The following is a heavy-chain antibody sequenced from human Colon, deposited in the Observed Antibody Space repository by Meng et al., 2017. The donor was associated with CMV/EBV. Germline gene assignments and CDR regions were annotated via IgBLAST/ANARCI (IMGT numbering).Heavy chain of an antibody. V-gene: IGHV4-59*01. CDR3: AREMTAIWNWLDS. D-gene: IGHD2-21*02. J-gene: IGHJ5*01. Sequence: SETLSLTCTVSGGSISSYYWSWIRQPPGKGLEWIGYIYYSGSTNYNPSLKSRVTISVDTSKNQFSLKLSSVTAADTAVYYCAREMTAIWNWLDSWGQGTLVTVSS. CDR1: GGSISSYY. CDR2: IYYSGST.